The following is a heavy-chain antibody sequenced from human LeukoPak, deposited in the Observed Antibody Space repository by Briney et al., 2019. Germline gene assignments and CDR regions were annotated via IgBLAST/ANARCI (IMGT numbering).Heavy chain of an antibody. CDR2: IIPIFGTA. Sequence: GASVKVSCKASGGTFSSYAISWVRQAPGQGLEWMGGIIPIFGTANYAQKFQGRVTITADESTSTAYMELSSLRSEDTAVYYCAIYGDPAKGFDPWGQGTLVTVSS. D-gene: IGHD4-17*01. CDR1: GGTFSSYA. J-gene: IGHJ5*02. V-gene: IGHV1-69*13. CDR3: AIYGDPAKGFDP.